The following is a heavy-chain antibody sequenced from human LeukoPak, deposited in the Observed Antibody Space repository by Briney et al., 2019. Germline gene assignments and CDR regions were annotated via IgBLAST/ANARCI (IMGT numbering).Heavy chain of an antibody. D-gene: IGHD5-24*01. J-gene: IGHJ4*02. Sequence: GESLRLSCAASRFTFSSSAMSWVRQAPGKGLEWVSNISGSGSGGSTYYADSVKGRFTISRDNSKNTLYLQMNSLRAEDTAVYYCAKSGYNRFDYWGQGTLVTVSS. CDR1: RFTFSSSA. V-gene: IGHV3-23*01. CDR2: ISGSGSGGST. CDR3: AKSGYNRFDY.